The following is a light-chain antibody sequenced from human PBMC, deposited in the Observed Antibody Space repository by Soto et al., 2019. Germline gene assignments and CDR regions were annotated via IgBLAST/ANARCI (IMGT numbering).Light chain of an antibody. CDR1: SSNIGAGYD. Sequence: QSVLTQPPSVSGAPGQRVTISCTGSSSNIGAGYDVHWYQQLPGTAPKLLIYGNSNRPSGVPDRFSGSKSVTSASLAITGLQAEDEADYYCPSYDSSLSGYVFGTGTKVTVL. V-gene: IGLV1-40*01. CDR2: GNS. CDR3: PSYDSSLSGYV. J-gene: IGLJ1*01.